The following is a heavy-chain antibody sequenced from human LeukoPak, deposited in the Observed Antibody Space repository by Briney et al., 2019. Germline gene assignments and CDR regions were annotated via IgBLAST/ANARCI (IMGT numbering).Heavy chain of an antibody. CDR2: TYYRSKWYN. J-gene: IGHJ4*02. D-gene: IGHD6-13*01. CDR3: ARGRSWGESGFDY. Sequence: SQTLSLTCVISGDIVSSNSVVWNWIRQSPSRGLEWLGRTYYRSKWYNDYAVSVKSRITINPDTSKNQFSLQLNSVTPEDTAVYYCARGRSWGESGFDYWGQGTLVTVSS. CDR1: GDIVSSNSVV. V-gene: IGHV6-1*01.